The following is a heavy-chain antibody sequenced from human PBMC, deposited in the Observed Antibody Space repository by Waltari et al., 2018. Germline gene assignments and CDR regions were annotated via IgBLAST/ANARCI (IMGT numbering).Heavy chain of an antibody. CDR3: AREGVPAAVRADYYYPMDV. V-gene: IGHV1-3*01. CDR1: GSPFTSYI. D-gene: IGHD2-2*01. J-gene: IGHJ6*02. Sequence: QVQRVQSGAEVKRPGASVKVSCKTSGSPFTSYIIHLLSQAPGQRPEWMGWIHAGNGNTKYSQKFQDRATITRDTSASTVYMELSSLRSEDPGVYFCAREGVPAAVRADYYYPMDVWGQGTTVTVSS. CDR2: IHAGNGNT.